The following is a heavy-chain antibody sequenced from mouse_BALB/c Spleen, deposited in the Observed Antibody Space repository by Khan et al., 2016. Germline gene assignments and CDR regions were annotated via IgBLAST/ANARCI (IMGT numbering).Heavy chain of an antibody. CDR3: ARGGDYSLYYAMDY. Sequence: VQLQESGAELARPGASVKLSCKASGYTFTSYWMQWVKQRPGQGLEWIGAIYPGDGDTRYTQTFKCKAILTADKSSSTAYMQLSSLASEDSAVYYCARGGDYSLYYAMDYWGQGTSVTVSS. J-gene: IGHJ4*01. CDR2: IYPGDGDT. CDR1: GYTFTSYW. D-gene: IGHD1-1*01. V-gene: IGHV1-87*01.